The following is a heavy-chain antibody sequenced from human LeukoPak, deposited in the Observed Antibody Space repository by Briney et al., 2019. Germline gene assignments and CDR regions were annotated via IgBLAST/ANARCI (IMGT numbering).Heavy chain of an antibody. J-gene: IGHJ3*02. CDR2: ISDTGGST. V-gene: IGHV3-23*01. CDR1: GFTFSNYA. CDR3: AKDWSLHYAFWSGII. D-gene: IGHD3-3*01. Sequence: GGSLRLSCAASGFTFSNYAMTWVRQAPGKGLEWVSVISDTGGSTYYADSVKGRFTISRDNSKNTLHLQMNSLRAEDTAVYYCAKDWSLHYAFWSGIIWGQGTMVAVSS.